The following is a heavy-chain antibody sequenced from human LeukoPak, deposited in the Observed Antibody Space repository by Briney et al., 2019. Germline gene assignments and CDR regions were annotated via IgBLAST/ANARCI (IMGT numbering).Heavy chain of an antibody. J-gene: IGHJ6*03. CDR2: IYPGDSDT. Sequence: GESLKISCKGSGYSFTSYWIGWVRQMPGKGLEWMGIIYPGDSDTRYSPSFQGQVTISADKSISTAYLQWSSLKASDTAMYYCARHGSSSWSAYYYYYMDVWGKGTTVTVSS. CDR1: GYSFTSYW. D-gene: IGHD6-13*01. CDR3: ARHGSSSWSAYYYYYMDV. V-gene: IGHV5-51*01.